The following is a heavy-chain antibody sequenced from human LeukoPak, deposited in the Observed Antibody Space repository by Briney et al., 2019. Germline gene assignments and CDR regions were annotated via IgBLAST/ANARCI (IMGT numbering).Heavy chain of an antibody. D-gene: IGHD3-22*01. J-gene: IGHJ4*02. CDR2: IYTGGST. V-gene: IGHV4-4*07. CDR3: ARDYYDTSGLLTKYYFDY. CDR1: GGSISSYY. Sequence: SETLSLTCTVPGGSISSYYWSWIRQPAGEGLEWIGRIYTGGSTNYNPSLRSRVTMSVDTSKNQFSLKLSSVTDADTAVYYCARDYYDTSGLLTKYYFDYWGQGTLVTVSS.